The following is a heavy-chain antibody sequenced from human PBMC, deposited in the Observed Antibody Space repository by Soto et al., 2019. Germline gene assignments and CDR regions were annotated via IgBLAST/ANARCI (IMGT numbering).Heavy chain of an antibody. CDR3: ARGPLE. CDR1: GYTFTGYY. Sequence: ASVKVSCKASGYTFTGYYLHWVRRAPGQGPEWVGKIDPDSGDTDQSQKFQGRVTLTRDTAIDTAYMELTRLTLDDTAIYYCARGPLEWGQGTLVTVSS. J-gene: IGHJ4*02. CDR2: IDPDSGDT. V-gene: IGHV1-2*02.